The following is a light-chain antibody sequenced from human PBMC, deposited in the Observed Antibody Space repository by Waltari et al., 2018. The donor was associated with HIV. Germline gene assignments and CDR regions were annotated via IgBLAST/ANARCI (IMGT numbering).Light chain of an antibody. V-gene: IGLV1-40*01. Sequence: QSVLTQPPSLSGAPGPRVIISCTGSSSHIRAGLAVHCYQKLPGTAPNLLIYGNHNRPSGVPDRFSGSKSGTSASLANTGLQAEDEADYYCQSYDSSLNTYVFGSGTKVTVL. CDR3: QSYDSSLNTYV. J-gene: IGLJ1*01. CDR2: GNH. CDR1: SSHIRAGLA.